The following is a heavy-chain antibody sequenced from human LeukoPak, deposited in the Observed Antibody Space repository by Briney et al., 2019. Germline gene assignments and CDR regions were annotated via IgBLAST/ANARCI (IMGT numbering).Heavy chain of an antibody. CDR1: GFTFSSYS. V-gene: IGHV3-21*01. Sequence: TAGGSLRLSCAASGFTFSSYSMNWVRQAPGKGLEWVSSISSGSSNIYYADSVQGRFTISRDNAKNSLFLQMHSLRAEDTAVYYCARDLAAAGYFDYWGQGTLVTVSS. CDR2: ISSGSSNI. J-gene: IGHJ4*02. D-gene: IGHD6-13*01. CDR3: ARDLAAAGYFDY.